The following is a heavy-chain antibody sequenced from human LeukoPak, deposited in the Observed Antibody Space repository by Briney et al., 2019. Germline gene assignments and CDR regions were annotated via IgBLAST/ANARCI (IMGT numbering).Heavy chain of an antibody. V-gene: IGHV1-18*01. CDR2: ISAYNGNT. D-gene: IGHD3-3*01. J-gene: IGHJ4*02. Sequence: ASVKVSCKASGGTFSSYAISWVRQAPGQGLEWMGWISAYNGNTNYAQKLQGRVTMTTDTSTSTAYMELRSLRSDDTAVYYCARGAYDFRKDYWGQGTLVTVSS. CDR3: ARGAYDFRKDY. CDR1: GGTFSSYA.